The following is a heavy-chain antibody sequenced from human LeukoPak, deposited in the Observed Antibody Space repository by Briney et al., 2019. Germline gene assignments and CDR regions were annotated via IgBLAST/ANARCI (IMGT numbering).Heavy chain of an antibody. CDR1: GGSISSGGYF. CDR2: IHQSGST. CDR3: ARGGFFYFDY. V-gene: IGHV4-30-2*01. J-gene: IGHJ4*02. Sequence: PSQTLSLTCTVSGGSISSGGYFWSWIRQPPGKGLECIGSIHQSGSTYYNPSLKSRVTISVDRSKNQFSLKVSSVTAADTAVYYCARGGFFYFDYWGQGTLVTVSS. D-gene: IGHD3-3*01.